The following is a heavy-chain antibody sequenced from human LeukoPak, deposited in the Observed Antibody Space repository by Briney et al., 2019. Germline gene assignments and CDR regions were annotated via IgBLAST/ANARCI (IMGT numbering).Heavy chain of an antibody. J-gene: IGHJ4*02. CDR3: TRDRATAMFDY. D-gene: IGHD5-18*01. CDR2: INSDGSSA. V-gene: IGHV3-74*01. CDR1: GFTFSSYW. Sequence: AGGSLRLSCAASGFTFSSYWMHWVRQAPGKGLVWVSRINSDGSSATYADSVKGRFTISRDNAKNTLYLQMNSLRGEDTAVYYRTRDRATAMFDYWAQGTLVTVSS.